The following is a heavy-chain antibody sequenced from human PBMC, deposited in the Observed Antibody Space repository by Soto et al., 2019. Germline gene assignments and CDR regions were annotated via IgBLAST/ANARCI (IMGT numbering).Heavy chain of an antibody. V-gene: IGHV3-33*01. D-gene: IGHD2-2*02. J-gene: IGHJ6*03. CDR3: ERDQNDCCSTNCYTYYDYSYYVDV. CDR2: IWYDGSNK. Sequence: QVQLVESGGGVVQPGKSLRLSCAASGFIFSNFGMHWVRQAPGKGLEWVAFIWYDGSNKYYADSVKGRFTFSRDNSKRTVYMKMNSLRAEDTAVYYCERDQNDCCSTNCYTYYDYSYYVDVWGSGTTVTVSS. CDR1: GFIFSNFG.